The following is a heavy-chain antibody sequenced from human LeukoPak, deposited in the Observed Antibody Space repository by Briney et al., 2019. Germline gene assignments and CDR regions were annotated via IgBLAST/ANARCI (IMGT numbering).Heavy chain of an antibody. CDR1: GFTFSSYA. D-gene: IGHD4-17*01. J-gene: IGHJ4*02. V-gene: IGHV3-23*01. CDR3: ATPPTVTRNY. CDR2: ISGSGGRT. Sequence: GGSLRLSCAASGFTFSSYAMSWVRQAPGKGLEWVSSISGSGGRTYHADSVKGRFTISRGNSKNTLYLQMNSLRAEDTAVYYCATPPTVTRNYWGQGILVTVSS.